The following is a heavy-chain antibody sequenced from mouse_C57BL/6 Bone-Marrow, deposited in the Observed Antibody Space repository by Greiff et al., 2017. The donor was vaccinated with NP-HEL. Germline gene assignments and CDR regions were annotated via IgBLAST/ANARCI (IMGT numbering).Heavy chain of an antibody. CDR2: INPSSGYT. CDR1: GYTFTSYT. CDR3: ARRAYHALYYFDY. V-gene: IGHV1-4*01. D-gene: IGHD6-5*01. J-gene: IGHJ2*01. Sequence: VQLQESGAELARPGASVKMSCKASGYTFTSYTMHWVKQRPGQGLEWIGYINPSSGYTKYNQKFKDKATLTADKSSSTAYMQLSSLTSEDSAVYYCARRAYHALYYFDYWGQGTTLTVSS.